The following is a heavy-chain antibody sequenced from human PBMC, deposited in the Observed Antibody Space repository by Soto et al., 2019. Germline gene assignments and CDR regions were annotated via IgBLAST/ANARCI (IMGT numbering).Heavy chain of an antibody. Sequence: QVQLVQSGAEVKKPGASVKVSCKTSGYTFTSYNMHWVRQAPGQGLEWMGMINSKVGSTRYAKKFQGRATMTRDTSTSTGYMELSNLRAEDTAVYYCVRSPAAFHGMDVWGHGNTFTLSS. CDR1: GYTFTSYN. CDR3: VRSPAAFHGMDV. CDR2: INSKVGST. V-gene: IGHV1-46*01. D-gene: IGHD2-2*01. J-gene: IGHJ6*02.